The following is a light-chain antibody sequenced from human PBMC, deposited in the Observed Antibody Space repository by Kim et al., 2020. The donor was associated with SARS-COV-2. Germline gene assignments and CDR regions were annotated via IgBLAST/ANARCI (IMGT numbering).Light chain of an antibody. CDR2: GAS. CDR1: QSVSSN. J-gene: IGKJ4*01. CDR3: QQYNNWPPIT. Sequence: SPGERATLSGRASQSVSSNLAWYQQKPGQAPRLLIYGASTRATGIPARFSGSGSGTEFTLTISSLQSEDFAVYYCQQYNNWPPITFGGGTKVDIK. V-gene: IGKV3-15*01.